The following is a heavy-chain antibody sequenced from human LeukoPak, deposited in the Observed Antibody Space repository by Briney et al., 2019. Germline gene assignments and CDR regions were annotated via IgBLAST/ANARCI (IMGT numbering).Heavy chain of an antibody. CDR2: INHSGST. Sequence: SETLSLTCAVYGGSFSGYYWSWIRQPPGKGLEWIGEINHSGSTNYNPSLKSRVTISVDTSKNQFSLKLSSVTAADTAVYYCARPGWYSSGWYVSNYYYYMDVWGKGTTVTISS. CDR1: GGSFSGYY. V-gene: IGHV4-34*01. J-gene: IGHJ6*03. D-gene: IGHD6-19*01. CDR3: ARPGWYSSGWYVSNYYYYMDV.